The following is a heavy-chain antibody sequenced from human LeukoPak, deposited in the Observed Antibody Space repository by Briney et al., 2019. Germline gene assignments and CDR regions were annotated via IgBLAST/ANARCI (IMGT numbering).Heavy chain of an antibody. CDR2: IYYSGST. J-gene: IGHJ4*02. V-gene: IGHV4-39*01. CDR3: ARFLIVVDYFDY. Sequence: SETLSLTCTVSGGSISSSSYYWGWIRQPAGKGLEWIGSIYYSGSTYYNPSLKSRVTISVDTSKNQFSLKLSSVTAADTAVYYCARFLIVVDYFDYWGQGTLVTVSS. D-gene: IGHD2-15*01. CDR1: GGSISSSSYY.